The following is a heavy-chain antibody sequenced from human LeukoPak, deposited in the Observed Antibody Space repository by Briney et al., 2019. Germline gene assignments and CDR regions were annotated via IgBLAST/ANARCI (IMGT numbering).Heavy chain of an antibody. Sequence: ASVKVSCKASGYTFTGYYMHWVRQAPGQGLEWMGWSNPNSGGTNYAQKFQGRVTMTRDTSISTAYMGLSRLRSDDTAVYYCARSSAYCGGDCFLDVWGQGTTVTVSS. CDR3: ARSSAYCGGDCFLDV. J-gene: IGHJ6*02. CDR2: SNPNSGGT. CDR1: GYTFTGYY. D-gene: IGHD2-21*02. V-gene: IGHV1-2*02.